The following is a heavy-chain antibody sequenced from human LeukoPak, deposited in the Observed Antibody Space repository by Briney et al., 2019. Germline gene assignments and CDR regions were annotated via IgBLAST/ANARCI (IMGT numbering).Heavy chain of an antibody. Sequence: GGSLRLSCAASGFTFNTYVMSWVRQAPGKGLEWVSTFKTKYHQVYYAESVRGRFTISTDNSRNTVFLQMNSLRADDTALYYCARSVPDYTRFDYWGQGALVTVSS. V-gene: IGHV3-23*05. D-gene: IGHD4-11*01. CDR1: GFTFNTYV. CDR2: FKTKYHQV. J-gene: IGHJ4*02. CDR3: ARSVPDYTRFDY.